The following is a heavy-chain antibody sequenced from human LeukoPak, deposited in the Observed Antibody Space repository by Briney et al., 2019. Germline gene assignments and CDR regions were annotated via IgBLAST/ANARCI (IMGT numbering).Heavy chain of an antibody. D-gene: IGHD2-15*01. CDR1: GGSISSYY. V-gene: IGHV4-59*01. CDR2: IYYSGST. CDR3: ARLKGVAYYYGMDV. J-gene: IGHJ6*02. Sequence: PSETLSLTCTVSGGSISSYYWSWIRQPPGKGLEWIGYIYYSGSTNYNPSLNSRVTISVDTSKNQFSLKLSSVTAADTAVYYCARLKGVAYYYGMDVWGQGTTVTVSS.